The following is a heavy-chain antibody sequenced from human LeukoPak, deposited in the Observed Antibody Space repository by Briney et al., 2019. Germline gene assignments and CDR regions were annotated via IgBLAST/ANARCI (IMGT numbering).Heavy chain of an antibody. V-gene: IGHV4-39*01. CDR2: IYYSGST. Sequence: SETLSLTCTVSGGSISSSSYYWGWIRQPPGKGLEWIGSIYYSGSTYYNPSLKSRVTLSVDTSKNQFSLKLSSVTAADTAVYYCATLDYGGNDAFDIWGQGTMVTVSS. CDR1: GGSISSSSYY. D-gene: IGHD4-23*01. J-gene: IGHJ3*02. CDR3: ATLDYGGNDAFDI.